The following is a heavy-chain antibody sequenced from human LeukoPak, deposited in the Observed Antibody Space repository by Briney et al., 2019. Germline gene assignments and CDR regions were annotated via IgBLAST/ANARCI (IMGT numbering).Heavy chain of an antibody. D-gene: IGHD2-2*01. Sequence: SETLSLTCAVYGGSFSGYYWSWIRQPPGKGLEWIGEINHSGSTNYNPSLKSRVTISEDTSKSQFSLKLSSVTAADTAVYYCARGLGYCSSTSCYYYYGMDVWGQGTTVTVSS. CDR3: ARGLGYCSSTSCYYYYGMDV. CDR2: INHSGST. CDR1: GGSFSGYY. J-gene: IGHJ6*02. V-gene: IGHV4-34*01.